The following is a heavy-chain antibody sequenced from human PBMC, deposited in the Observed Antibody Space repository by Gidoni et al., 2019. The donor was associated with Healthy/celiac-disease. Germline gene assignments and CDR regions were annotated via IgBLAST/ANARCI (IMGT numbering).Heavy chain of an antibody. D-gene: IGHD3-22*01. CDR3: TTDRHYYDSSGFDY. CDR1: AFPFSNAW. CDR2: IKSKTDGGTT. V-gene: IGHV3-15*01. J-gene: IGHJ4*02. Sequence: EVQLVESGGGLVNPGGSLRLSCAASAFPFSNAWMSWVRQAPGKGLEWVGRIKSKTDGGTTDYAAPVKGRFTISRDDSKNTLYLQMNSLKTEDTAVYYCTTDRHYYDSSGFDYWGQGTLVTVSS.